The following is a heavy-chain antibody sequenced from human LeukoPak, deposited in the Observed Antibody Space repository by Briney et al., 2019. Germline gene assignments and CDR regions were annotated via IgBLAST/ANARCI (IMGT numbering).Heavy chain of an antibody. D-gene: IGHD6-13*01. CDR1: GGSLSSYY. J-gene: IGHJ4*02. V-gene: IGHV4-4*07. CDR3: ARDSSSNDY. Sequence: SETLSLTCTVSGGSLSSYYWSWLRQPAGKGLEWLGRIYTSRSTNYNPSLKGRVTMSESTRKNYFALKLSSVTAAEAAVYYYARDSSSNDYWGQGTLVTVSS. CDR2: IYTSRST.